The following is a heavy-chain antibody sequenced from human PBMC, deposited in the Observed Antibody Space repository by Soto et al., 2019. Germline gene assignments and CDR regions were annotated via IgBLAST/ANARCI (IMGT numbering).Heavy chain of an antibody. J-gene: IGHJ4*02. Sequence: ASVKVSCKASGYTFTSYGISWVRQAPGQGLEWMGWISAYNGSTNYAQKLQGRVTMTTDTSTSTAYMELRSLRSDDTAVYYCARAWGTAMVLDYFDYWGQGTLVTVSS. V-gene: IGHV1-18*01. CDR3: ARAWGTAMVLDYFDY. CDR2: ISAYNGST. D-gene: IGHD5-18*01. CDR1: GYTFTSYG.